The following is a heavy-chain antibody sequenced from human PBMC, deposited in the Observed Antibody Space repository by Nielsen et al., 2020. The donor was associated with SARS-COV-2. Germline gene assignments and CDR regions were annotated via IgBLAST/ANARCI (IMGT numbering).Heavy chain of an antibody. J-gene: IGHJ4*02. V-gene: IGHV2-70*11. D-gene: IGHD3-10*01. CDR1: GFSLSTSGMC. Sequence: SGPTLVKPTQTLTLTCTFSGFSLSTSGMCVSWIRQPPGKALEWLARIDWDDDKYYSTFLKTRLTISKDTSKNQVVLTMTNMDPVDTATYYCARTSPLYYYGSGSYAPFDYWGQGTLVTVSS. CDR2: IDWDDDK. CDR3: ARTSPLYYYGSGSYAPFDY.